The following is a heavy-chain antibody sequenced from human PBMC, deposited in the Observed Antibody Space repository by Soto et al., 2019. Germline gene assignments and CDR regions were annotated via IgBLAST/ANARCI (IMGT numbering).Heavy chain of an antibody. J-gene: IGHJ4*02. V-gene: IGHV3-23*01. Sequence: EVQLLESGGGLVQPGGSLRLSCPASGFTFSNYAMSWVRQAPGKGLEWVSSMSGGGGTTYYADSVKGRFTISRDNSKNTVYLQMNSLRAEDTAVYYCAKGYSSGWSGGYYFDYWGQGTLVTVSS. CDR1: GFTFSNYA. CDR3: AKGYSSGWSGGYYFDY. CDR2: MSGGGGTT. D-gene: IGHD6-19*01.